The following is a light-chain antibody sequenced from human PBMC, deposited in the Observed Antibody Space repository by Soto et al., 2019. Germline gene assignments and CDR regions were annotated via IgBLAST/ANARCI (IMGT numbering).Light chain of an antibody. CDR1: SGDVGGYNY. CDR2: EVN. Sequence: QSALTQPPSASGSPGQSGASSWTWTSGDVGGYNYVSWYQQHPGKAPKLMIYEVNKRPSGVPDRFSGSKSGNTASLTVSGLQAEDEADYYCSSYAGSSNVFGTGTKVTV. J-gene: IGLJ1*01. V-gene: IGLV2-8*01. CDR3: SSYAGSSNV.